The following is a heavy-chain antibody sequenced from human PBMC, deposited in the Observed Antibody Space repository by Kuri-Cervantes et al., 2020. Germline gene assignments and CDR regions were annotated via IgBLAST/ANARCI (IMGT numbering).Heavy chain of an antibody. J-gene: IGHJ4*02. Sequence: GGSLRLSCAASGFTFSSYSMNWVRQAPGKGLEWVSSISSSSSYIYYADSVKGRFTISRDNSKNTLYFQMNSLRPEDTAVYYCARNLGYFGSGSLSDWGQGTLVTVSS. D-gene: IGHD3-10*01. V-gene: IGHV3-21*04. CDR1: GFTFSSYS. CDR3: ARNLGYFGSGSLSD. CDR2: ISSSSSYI.